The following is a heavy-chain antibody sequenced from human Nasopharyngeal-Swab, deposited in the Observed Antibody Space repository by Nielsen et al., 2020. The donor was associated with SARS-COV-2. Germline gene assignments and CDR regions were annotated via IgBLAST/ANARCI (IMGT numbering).Heavy chain of an antibody. Sequence: LKISCSASGFTFSSYAMHWVRQAPGKRLEYVSAISSNGGSTYYADSVKGRFTISRDNSKNTLYLQMSSLRAEDTAVYYCVKDLGTGVRFDPWGQGTLVTVSS. J-gene: IGHJ5*02. CDR3: VKDLGTGVRFDP. CDR1: GFTFSSYA. CDR2: ISSNGGST. D-gene: IGHD3-10*01. V-gene: IGHV3-64D*06.